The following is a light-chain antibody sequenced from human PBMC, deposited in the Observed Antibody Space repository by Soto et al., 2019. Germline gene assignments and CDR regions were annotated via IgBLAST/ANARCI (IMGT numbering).Light chain of an antibody. CDR3: QSYDSSLV. CDR1: SSNIGAGYD. J-gene: IGLJ2*01. CDR2: GNI. Sequence: QSVLTQPPSVSGAPGQRVTISCTGSSSNIGAGYDVHWYQQLPGTAPKLLIYGNINRPSGVPDRFSGSKSDTSASLAITGLRAEDEADYYCQSYDSSLVFGGGTKVTVL. V-gene: IGLV1-40*01.